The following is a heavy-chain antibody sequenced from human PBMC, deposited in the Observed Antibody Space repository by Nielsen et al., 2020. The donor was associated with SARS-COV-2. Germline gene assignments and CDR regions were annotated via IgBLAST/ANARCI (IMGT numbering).Heavy chain of an antibody. CDR2: ISYDGSNK. J-gene: IGHJ6*02. CDR3: ARDGSVRYCSSTSCSDDYYYYGMDV. D-gene: IGHD2-2*01. V-gene: IGHV3-30-3*01. CDR1: GFTFSSYA. Sequence: GESLKISCAASGFTFSSYAMHWVRQAPGKGLEWVAVISYDGSNKYYADSVKGRFTISRDNSKNTLYLQMNSLRAEDTAVYYCARDGSVRYCSSTSCSDDYYYYGMDVWGQGTTVTVSS.